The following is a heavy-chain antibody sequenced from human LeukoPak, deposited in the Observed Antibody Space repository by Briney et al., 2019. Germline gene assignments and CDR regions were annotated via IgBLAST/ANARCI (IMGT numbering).Heavy chain of an antibody. CDR3: ARGLSSGYSQGDC. V-gene: IGHV3-66*01. J-gene: IGHJ4*02. Sequence: GGSLRLSCAASGFTFSSYAMSWVRQAPGKGLEWVSVIYSGGSTYYADSVKGRFTISRDTSKNTLYLQMNSLRAEDTAVYYCARGLSSGYSQGDCWGQGTLVTVSS. CDR1: GFTFSSYA. D-gene: IGHD3-22*01. CDR2: IYSGGST.